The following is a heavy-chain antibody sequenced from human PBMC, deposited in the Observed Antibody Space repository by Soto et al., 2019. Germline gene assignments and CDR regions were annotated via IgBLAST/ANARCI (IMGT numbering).Heavy chain of an antibody. Sequence: EVQLVESGGGLVQPGGSLRLSGAASGFTFSSYWMSWVRQAPGKGLEWVANIKQDGSEKYYVDSVKGRFTISRDNAKNSMYLEMHSLRAEGPGGDYCAREYGETAMVTPPSYYYYCGMDVWGQGTTVTVSS. V-gene: IGHV3-7*03. CDR1: GFTFSSYW. J-gene: IGHJ6*02. CDR3: AREYGETAMVTPPSYYYYCGMDV. D-gene: IGHD5-18*01. CDR2: IKQDGSEK.